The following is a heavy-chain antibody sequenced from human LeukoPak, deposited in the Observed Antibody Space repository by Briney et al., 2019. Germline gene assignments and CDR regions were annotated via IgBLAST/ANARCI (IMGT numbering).Heavy chain of an antibody. Sequence: GGSLRLSCAASGFTFSSYWMHWVRQAPGKGLVWVSRINSDGSITTYADSVRGRFTISRDDAKSTLYLQMNSLRAEDTAAYYCASSTQISKYADYWGQGALVTVSS. CDR1: GFTFSSYW. CDR2: INSDGSIT. V-gene: IGHV3-74*01. J-gene: IGHJ4*02. D-gene: IGHD2-2*01. CDR3: ASSTQISKYADY.